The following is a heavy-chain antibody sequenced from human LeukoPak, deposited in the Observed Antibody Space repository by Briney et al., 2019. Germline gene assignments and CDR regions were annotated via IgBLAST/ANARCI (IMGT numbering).Heavy chain of an antibody. J-gene: IGHJ4*02. CDR2: NRSKAYGGTT. D-gene: IGHD2-8*01. Sequence: PGGSLRLSCTASGFTFGDYAMSWFRQAPGKGLEWVGFNRSKAYGGTTEYAASVKGRFTISRDDSKSIAYLQMNSLKTEDTAVYYCTRAPDCTNGVCYRGTRAYYFDYWGQGTLVTVSS. V-gene: IGHV3-49*03. CDR1: GFTFGDYA. CDR3: TRAPDCTNGVCYRGTRAYYFDY.